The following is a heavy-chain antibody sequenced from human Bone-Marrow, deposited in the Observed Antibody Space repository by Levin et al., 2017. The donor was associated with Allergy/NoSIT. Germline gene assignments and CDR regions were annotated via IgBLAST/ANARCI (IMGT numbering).Heavy chain of an antibody. J-gene: IGHJ4*02. D-gene: IGHD1-26*01. V-gene: IGHV3-7*01. CDR1: GFMFSSNW. CDR3: TRNLGHYRLDS. CDR2: INKEGGDI. Sequence: SCVASGFMFSSNWMTWVRQAPGKGLEWVATINKEGGDIAYVDSVKGRFTISRDNAKNSLYLQMSSLRVEDTAIYYCTRNLGHYRLDSWGQGTLITVSS.